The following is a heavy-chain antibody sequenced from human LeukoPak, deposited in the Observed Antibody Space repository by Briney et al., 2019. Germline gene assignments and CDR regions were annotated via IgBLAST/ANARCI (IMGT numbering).Heavy chain of an antibody. D-gene: IGHD5-12*01. J-gene: IGHJ4*02. Sequence: SGTLSLTCTVSGGSISSGGYYWSWIRQHPGKGLEWIGYISYSGSTHYNPSLKSRVTISEDTSKNQFSLNLSPVTAADTAVYYCARRAYSGYELDYWGQGTLVTVSS. CDR1: GGSISSGGYY. CDR3: ARRAYSGYELDY. CDR2: ISYSGST. V-gene: IGHV4-31*03.